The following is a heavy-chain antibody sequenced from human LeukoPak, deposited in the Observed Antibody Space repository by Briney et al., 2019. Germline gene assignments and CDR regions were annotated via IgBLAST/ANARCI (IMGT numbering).Heavy chain of an antibody. CDR1: GYIFATYG. V-gene: IGHV1-18*01. CDR3: ARGYCSGGSCWWFDP. D-gene: IGHD2-15*01. CDR2: ISSYNDYT. J-gene: IGHJ5*02. Sequence: ASVKVSCKASGYIFATYGITWVRQAPGQGLEWMGWISSYNDYTHYAQKFQDRVTMTTDTSTSTAYMYLRSLRSDDTAVYYCARGYCSGGSCWWFDPWGQGTLVTVSS.